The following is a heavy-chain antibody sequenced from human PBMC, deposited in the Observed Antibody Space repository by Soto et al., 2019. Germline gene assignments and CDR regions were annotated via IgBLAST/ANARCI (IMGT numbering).Heavy chain of an antibody. Sequence: QVQLQESGPGLVKPSETLSLTCTVSGGSVSSGSYYWSWIRQPPGKGLEWIGYIYYSGSTNYKPSLKMRVTLSVDTSKNQFSLKLSSVTAADTAVYYCARRIRVVPAAFGYYYYYGMDVWGQGTTVTVSS. CDR1: GGSVSSGSYY. J-gene: IGHJ6*02. CDR2: IYYSGST. CDR3: ARRIRVVPAAFGYYYYYGMDV. V-gene: IGHV4-61*01. D-gene: IGHD2-2*01.